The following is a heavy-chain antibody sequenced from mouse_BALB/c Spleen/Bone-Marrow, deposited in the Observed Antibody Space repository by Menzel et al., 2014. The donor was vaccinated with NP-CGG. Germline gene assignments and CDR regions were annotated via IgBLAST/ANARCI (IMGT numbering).Heavy chain of an antibody. J-gene: IGHJ3*01. CDR3: AAYYRYLGWFAY. CDR1: GFNIKDTY. Sequence: DVQLQESGAELVKPGASVKLSCTASGFNIKDTYMHWVKQRPEQGLEWIGRIDPANGNTKYDPKFQGKATITADTSSNTAYLQLSSLTSEDPAVYYCAAYYRYLGWFAYWGQGTLVTVSA. CDR2: IDPANGNT. D-gene: IGHD2-14*01. V-gene: IGHV14-3*02.